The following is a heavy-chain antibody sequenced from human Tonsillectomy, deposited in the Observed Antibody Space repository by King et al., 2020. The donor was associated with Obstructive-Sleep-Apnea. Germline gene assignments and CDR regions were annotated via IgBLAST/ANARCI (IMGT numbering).Heavy chain of an antibody. CDR2: INHSGST. CDR3: ARGGLRITIFGVVIIRSSMDV. Sequence: VKLQQWGAGLLKPSETLSLTCAVYGGSFSGYYWSWIRQPPGKGLEWIGEINHSGSTNYNPSLKSRVTISVDTSKNQFSLKLSSVTAADTAVYYCARGGLRITIFGVVIIRSSMDVWGQGTTVTVSS. CDR1: GGSFSGYY. D-gene: IGHD3-3*01. J-gene: IGHJ6*02. V-gene: IGHV4-34*01.